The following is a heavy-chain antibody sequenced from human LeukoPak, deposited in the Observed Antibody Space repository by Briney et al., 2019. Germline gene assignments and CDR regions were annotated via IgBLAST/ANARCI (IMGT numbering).Heavy chain of an antibody. CDR3: ARGGGSPQTGYDFWSGYWNWFDP. Sequence: SETLSLTCAVYGGSFSGHYWSWIRQPPGKGLEWIGEINHSGSTNYNPSLKSRVTISVDTSKNQFSLKLSSVTAADTAVYYCARGGGSPQTGYDFWSGYWNWFDPWGQGTLVTVSS. D-gene: IGHD3-3*01. CDR1: GGSFSGHY. V-gene: IGHV4-34*01. CDR2: INHSGST. J-gene: IGHJ5*02.